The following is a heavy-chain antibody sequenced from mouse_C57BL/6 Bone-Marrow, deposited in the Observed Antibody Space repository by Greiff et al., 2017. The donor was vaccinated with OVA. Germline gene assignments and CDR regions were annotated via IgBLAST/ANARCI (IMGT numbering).Heavy chain of an antibody. CDR3: RGRRYFDV. CDR1: GFNIKDDY. J-gene: IGHJ1*03. CDR2: IDPENGDT. V-gene: IGHV14-4*01. Sequence: EVQLQQSGAELVRPGASVKLSCTASGFNIKDDYMHWVKQRPEQGLEWIGWIDPENGDTEYASKFQGKATITADTSSNTAYLQLSSLTSEDTAVYYCRGRRYFDVWGTGTTVTVSS.